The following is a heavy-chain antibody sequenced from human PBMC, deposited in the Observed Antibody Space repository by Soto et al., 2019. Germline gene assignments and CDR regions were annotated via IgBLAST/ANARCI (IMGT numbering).Heavy chain of an antibody. D-gene: IGHD2-15*01. CDR1: GFTFSSYA. Sequence: QVQLVESGGGVVQPGRSLRLSCAASGFTFSSYAMHWVRQAPGKGLEWVAVISYDGSNKYYADSVKGRFTISRHNSKNTLYLQMNSLRAEDTAVYYCARDPSPRGVVVAATDYWGQGTLVTVSS. CDR3: ARDPSPRGVVVAATDY. J-gene: IGHJ4*02. V-gene: IGHV3-30-3*01. CDR2: ISYDGSNK.